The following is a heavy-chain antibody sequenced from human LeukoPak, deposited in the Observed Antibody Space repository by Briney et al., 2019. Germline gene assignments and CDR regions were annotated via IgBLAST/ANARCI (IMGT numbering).Heavy chain of an antibody. V-gene: IGHV4-61*02. CDR1: GDSISSGSYY. J-gene: IGHJ4*02. Sequence: SETLSLTCTVSGDSISSGSYYWSWIRQPAGKGLEWIGRIDSTGYTDYNPSLKSRVTISVDTSKNQFSLKLNSGTAADTAVYYCASDPSAAGTGVYWGQGTLVTVSS. D-gene: IGHD6-13*01. CDR2: IDSTGYT. CDR3: ASDPSAAGTGVY.